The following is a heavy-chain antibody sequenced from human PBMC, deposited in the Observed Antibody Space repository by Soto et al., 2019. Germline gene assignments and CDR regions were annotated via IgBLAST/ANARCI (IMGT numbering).Heavy chain of an antibody. CDR3: ARDRTSAAANYFYYGMDV. V-gene: IGHV1-69*01. CDR2: IIPFFPRT. CDR1: EGTFRKYA. D-gene: IGHD6-25*01. Sequence: QVQLVQSGAEVKKPGSSVKVSCKASEGTFRKYAISWVRQAPGQGPEWMGGIIPFFPRTTYAQKFQGRLTITADESSSTAYMEMSSLKSEDTAVYYCARDRTSAAANYFYYGMDVWGQGTTVTVSS. J-gene: IGHJ6*02.